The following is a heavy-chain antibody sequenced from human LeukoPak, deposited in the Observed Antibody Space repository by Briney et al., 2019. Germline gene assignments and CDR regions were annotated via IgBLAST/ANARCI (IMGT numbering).Heavy chain of an antibody. J-gene: IGHJ4*02. CDR1: GFTFRNFA. D-gene: IGHD3-3*01. V-gene: IGHV3-23*01. CDR3: AKDGGDFWATYYFDY. Sequence: PGGSLRLSCAASGFTFRNFAMKWVRQAPGKGLEWVSDISGGGEHTFYADSVKGRFTISRDNSKDTLYLQMNSLRAEDTAVYYCAKDGGDFWATYYFDYWGQGTLVTVSS. CDR2: ISGGGEHT.